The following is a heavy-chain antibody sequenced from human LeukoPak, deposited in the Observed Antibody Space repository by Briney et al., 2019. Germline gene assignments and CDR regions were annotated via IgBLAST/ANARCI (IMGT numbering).Heavy chain of an antibody. CDR3: ATIKRGNIFGYFDF. D-gene: IGHD5-18*01. J-gene: IGHJ4*02. Sequence: SETLSVTCAVSGASMSTHYWSWIRQPRGKGLEWIGYMLDTVTTKDNPSLKSRFTLSADTSKNQFSLRLTSVTAADTAVYYCATIKRGNIFGYFDFWGQGIPVTVSS. CDR2: MLDTVTT. V-gene: IGHV4-59*11. CDR1: GASMSTHY.